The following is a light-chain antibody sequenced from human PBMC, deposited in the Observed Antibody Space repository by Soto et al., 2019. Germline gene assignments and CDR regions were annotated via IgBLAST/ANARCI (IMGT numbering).Light chain of an antibody. Sequence: EIVMTQSPATLSVSPGESATLSCRASQSINRDLAWYVQKPGQAPRRVIYGASTWGTGVPPRFTGSWSGTEVTLTISGLQSDDFAVYYCQQYNSWQITFGQGTRLENK. V-gene: IGKV3D-15*01. CDR1: QSINRD. J-gene: IGKJ5*01. CDR3: QQYNSWQIT. CDR2: GAS.